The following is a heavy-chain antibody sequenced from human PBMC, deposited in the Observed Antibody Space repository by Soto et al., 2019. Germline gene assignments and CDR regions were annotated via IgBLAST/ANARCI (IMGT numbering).Heavy chain of an antibody. CDR1: GFTFINYA. CDR2: TSGGGDVA. Sequence: EVQLLESGGGLIQPGGSLRLSCTASGFTFINYAMNWVRQAPGKGLEWVSGTSGGGDVAFYADSVKGRFAISRDNSKNTLYLQMNSLKAEDTALYNCVKKSIGTVTNPVYWSFDLWGRGTLVTVSS. CDR3: VKKSIGTVTNPVYWSFDL. D-gene: IGHD4-17*01. J-gene: IGHJ2*01. V-gene: IGHV3-23*01.